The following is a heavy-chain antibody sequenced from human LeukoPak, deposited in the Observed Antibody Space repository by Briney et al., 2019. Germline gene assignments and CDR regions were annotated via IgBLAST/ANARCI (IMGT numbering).Heavy chain of an antibody. V-gene: IGHV6-1*01. Sequence: SQTLSLTCVISGDGVSSNSAAWNWIRQSPSRGLEWLGRTYYRSKWYNDYAVSVKSRITINPDTSENQFSLQLNSVTPEDTAVYYCARWLHDVSGFDIWAQGTMVTVSS. CDR3: ARWLHDVSGFDI. J-gene: IGHJ3*02. CDR1: GDGVSSNSAA. CDR2: TYYRSKWYN. D-gene: IGHD5-24*01.